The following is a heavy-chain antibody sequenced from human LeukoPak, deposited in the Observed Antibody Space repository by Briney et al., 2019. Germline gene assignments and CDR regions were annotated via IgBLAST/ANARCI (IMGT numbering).Heavy chain of an antibody. CDR1: GGSISSTSYY. J-gene: IGHJ3*01. D-gene: IGHD3-22*01. CDR3: AKAGVRYFDSSGLYAFDF. CDR2: IYYSGST. V-gene: IGHV4-39*01. Sequence: SETLSLTCAVSGGSISSTSYYWAWIRQPPGKGLEWIGTIYYSGSTYHNPSLKSRVTLSVDTSRNQFSLRLSSVDAADTAVYYCAKAGVRYFDSSGLYAFDFWGQGTTVTVPS.